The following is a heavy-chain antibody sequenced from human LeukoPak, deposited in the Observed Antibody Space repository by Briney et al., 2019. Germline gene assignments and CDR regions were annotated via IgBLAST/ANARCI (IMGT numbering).Heavy chain of an antibody. CDR2: IFTSGTLETSGST. D-gene: IGHD3-22*01. CDR1: GGSISSYY. Sequence: SETQSLTCTVSGGSISSYYWSWIRQPAGKGLEWIGRIFTSGTLETSGSTNYNPSLKSRVTMSVDTSKNQFSLKLSSVTAADTAVYYCARGVLKTLIVSWGQGTLVTVSS. CDR3: ARGVLKTLIVS. V-gene: IGHV4-4*07. J-gene: IGHJ4*02.